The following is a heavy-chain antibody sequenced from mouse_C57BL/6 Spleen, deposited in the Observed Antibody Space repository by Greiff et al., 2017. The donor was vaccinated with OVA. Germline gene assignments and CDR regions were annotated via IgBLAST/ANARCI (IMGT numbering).Heavy chain of an antibody. D-gene: IGHD1-1*01. Sequence: QVQLQQSGAELVRPGASVTLSCKASGYTFTDYEMHWVKQTPVHGLEWIGAIDPETGGTAYNQKFKGKAILTADKSSSTAYMELRSLTSEDSAVYYVTRRDYYGRKGFAYWGQGTLVTVSA. CDR2: IDPETGGT. J-gene: IGHJ3*01. CDR3: TRRDYYGRKGFAY. V-gene: IGHV1-15*01. CDR1: GYTFTDYE.